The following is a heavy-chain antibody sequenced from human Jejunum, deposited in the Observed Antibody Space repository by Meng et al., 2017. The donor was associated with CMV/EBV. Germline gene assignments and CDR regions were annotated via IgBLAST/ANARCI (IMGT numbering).Heavy chain of an antibody. CDR1: GFTVSSNY. CDR3: AKEQYSGYVGGFRGFDP. Sequence: SGFTVSSNYMSWVRQTPGKGLEWVSVLYSGGTIYYADSVKGRFTISRDNAKNTLYLQMNSLRDEDTAVYYCAKEQYSGYVGGFRGFDPWGQGTLVTVSS. D-gene: IGHD5-12*01. V-gene: IGHV3-53*01. J-gene: IGHJ5*02. CDR2: LYSGGTI.